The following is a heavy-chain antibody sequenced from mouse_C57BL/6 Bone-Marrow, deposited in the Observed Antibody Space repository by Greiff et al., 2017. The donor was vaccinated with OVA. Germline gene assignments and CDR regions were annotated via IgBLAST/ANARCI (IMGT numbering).Heavy chain of an antibody. CDR1: GFTFSDYG. CDR2: IRSGSSTI. J-gene: IGHJ3*01. CDR3: AREDHEAGFAY. V-gene: IGHV5-17*01. Sequence: EVQRVESGGGLVKPGGSLKLSCAASGFTFSDYGMHWVRQAPEKGLEWVAYIRSGSSTIYYADTVKGRFTLSRANAKNTLFLQMTSLRSEETAMYYCAREDHEAGFAYWGQGTLVTVAA.